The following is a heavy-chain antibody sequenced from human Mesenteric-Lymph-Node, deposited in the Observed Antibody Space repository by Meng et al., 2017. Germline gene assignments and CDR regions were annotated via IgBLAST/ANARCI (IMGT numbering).Heavy chain of an antibody. CDR2: ISGDGSKT. CDR1: GFTFSSHP. CDR3: ARENCSGGSCYFDY. D-gene: IGHD2-15*01. V-gene: IGHV3-64*04. J-gene: IGHJ4*03. Sequence: GESLKISCAASGFTFSSHPTHWVRQAPGKGLESVSAISGDGSKTYYADSVKGRFTISRDNAKNSLYLQMNSLRAEDTAVYYCARENCSGGSCYFDYWGQGTTVTVSS.